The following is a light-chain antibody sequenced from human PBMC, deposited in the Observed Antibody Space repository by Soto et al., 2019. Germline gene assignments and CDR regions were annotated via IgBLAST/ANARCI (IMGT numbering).Light chain of an antibody. Sequence: IHMTKSSFSLSFSPRDRVTITCRASQSISGWLAWYQQKAGKAPKLLIYKTSNLESAVPSRFSGSGSGTAFTLTISILHPDDVARYCCQQYNCYPNRFGGRTRLDIK. CDR2: KTS. CDR1: QSISGW. J-gene: IGKJ4*01. V-gene: IGKV1-5*03. CDR3: QQYNCYPNR.